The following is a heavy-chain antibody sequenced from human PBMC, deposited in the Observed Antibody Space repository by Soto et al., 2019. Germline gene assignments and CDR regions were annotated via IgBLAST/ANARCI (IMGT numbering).Heavy chain of an antibody. CDR1: GKSLSGSY. V-gene: IGHV4-34*01. CDR2: INHSGNT. J-gene: IGHJ4*02. D-gene: IGHD1-26*01. Sequence: SETLYLTCAVYGKSLSGSYWSWIRQPPGKALEWIGEINHSGNTNYNPSLKSRVTISVDTSKNQLFLNLSSVTAADTAMYYCARHHVRGRTIAGAAEFWGQGTLVTVSS. CDR3: ARHHVRGRTIAGAAEF.